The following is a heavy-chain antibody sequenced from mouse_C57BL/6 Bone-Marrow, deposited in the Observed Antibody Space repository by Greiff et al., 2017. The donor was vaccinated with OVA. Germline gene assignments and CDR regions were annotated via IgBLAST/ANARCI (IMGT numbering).Heavy chain of an antibody. CDR1: GYTFTSYG. J-gene: IGHJ2*01. D-gene: IGHD2-1*01. V-gene: IGHV1-81*01. CDR3: ARFYGNYVDCDY. Sequence: VQLVESGAELARPGASVKLSCKASGYTFTSYGISWVKQRTGQGLEWIGEIYPRSGNTYYNEKFKGKATLTADKSSSTAYMELRSLTSEDSAVYFCARFYGNYVDCDYWGQGTTLTVSS. CDR2: IYPRSGNT.